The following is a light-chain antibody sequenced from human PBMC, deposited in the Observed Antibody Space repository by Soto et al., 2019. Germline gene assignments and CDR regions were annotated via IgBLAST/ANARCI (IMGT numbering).Light chain of an antibody. CDR2: DVS. V-gene: IGLV2-11*01. CDR1: TSDVGGYNL. Sequence: QSVLTQPRSVSGSPGQSVTISCTGTTSDVGGYNLVSWYQQHPGKAPKVMIHDVSKRPSGVPDRFSGSKSGNTASLTISGLQAEDESDYYCCSYTGTYSWVFGGGTKVTVL. CDR3: CSYTGTYSWV. J-gene: IGLJ3*02.